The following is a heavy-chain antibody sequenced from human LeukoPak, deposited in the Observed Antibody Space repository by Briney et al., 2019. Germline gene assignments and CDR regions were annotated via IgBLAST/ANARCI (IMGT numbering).Heavy chain of an antibody. CDR2: ISSSSSYI. J-gene: IGHJ3*02. D-gene: IGHD5-12*01. CDR3: ARDSPDIVATIEAFDI. Sequence: PGGSLRLSCAASGFTFSSYSMTWVRQAPGKGLEWVSSISSSSSYIYYADSVKGRFTISRDNAKNSLYLQMNSLRAEDTAAYYCARDSPDIVATIEAFDIWGQGTMVTVSS. CDR1: GFTFSSYS. V-gene: IGHV3-21*01.